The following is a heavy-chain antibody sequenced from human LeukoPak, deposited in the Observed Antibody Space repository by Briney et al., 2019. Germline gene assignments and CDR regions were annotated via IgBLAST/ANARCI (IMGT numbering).Heavy chain of an antibody. Sequence: GGSLRLSCAASGFTFSNYEMNWVRQAPGKGLEGVSYISSIGTTIYYADSVKGRFSVSRDNPKNSLYLQMNSLRAEDTAVYYCARFSSTSNFDYWGQGTLVTVST. D-gene: IGHD2-2*01. CDR3: ARFSSTSNFDY. CDR1: GFTFSNYE. CDR2: ISSIGTTI. V-gene: IGHV3-48*03. J-gene: IGHJ4*02.